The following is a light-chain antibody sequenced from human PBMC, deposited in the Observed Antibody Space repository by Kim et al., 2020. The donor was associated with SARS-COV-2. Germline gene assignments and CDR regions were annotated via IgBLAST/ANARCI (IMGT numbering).Light chain of an antibody. Sequence: SYELTQPPSVSVSPGQTASISCSGDKLGDKYACWYQQRPGQSPVLVIYEDTRRPSGIPERFSASTSGTTATLTISGTQAMDEADYYCQAWDSTTVIFGGGTKLTVL. J-gene: IGLJ2*01. CDR2: EDT. V-gene: IGLV3-1*01. CDR3: QAWDSTTVI. CDR1: KLGDKY.